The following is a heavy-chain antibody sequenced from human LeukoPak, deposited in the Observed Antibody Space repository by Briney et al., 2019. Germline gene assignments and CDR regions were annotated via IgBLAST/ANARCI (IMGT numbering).Heavy chain of an antibody. V-gene: IGHV1-2*02. J-gene: IGHJ4*02. CDR2: TNPNSGGT. CDR1: GYSFTNYY. D-gene: IGHD4-23*01. Sequence: ASVKVSCKASGYSFTNYYTHWVRQAPGQGLEWMGWTNPNSGGTNYAQKFQGRVTMTRDTSIRTTYMELSRLRSDDTAVYFCARDLGWELVLDYWGQGTLVTVSS. CDR3: ARDLGWELVLDY.